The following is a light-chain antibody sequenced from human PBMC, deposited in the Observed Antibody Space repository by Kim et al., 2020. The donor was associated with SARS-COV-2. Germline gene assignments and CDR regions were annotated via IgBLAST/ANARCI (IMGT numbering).Light chain of an antibody. CDR1: QSLLHSNGYKY. Sequence: DIVMTQSPLSLPVTPGEPASISCRSSQSLLHSNGYKYLYWYLQKPGQSPQLLIYLGSNRASGVSDRFSGSGSGTDFTLKISRVEAEDVGAYYCMQALQTPRTFGPGTKVDIK. CDR2: LGS. J-gene: IGKJ3*01. V-gene: IGKV2-28*01. CDR3: MQALQTPRT.